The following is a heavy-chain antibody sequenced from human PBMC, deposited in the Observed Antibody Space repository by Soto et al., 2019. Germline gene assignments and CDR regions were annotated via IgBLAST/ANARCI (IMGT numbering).Heavy chain of an antibody. CDR2: IIPVSGPA. CDR1: GGTLNNYV. Sequence: QVRLVQSGAEVKKPGSSVKVSCKASGGTLNNYVLNWVRQAPGQGLEWMGAIIPVSGPADYAQRFQGRVTITADLSTATVYMELSSLTSDDTAVYYCAGGTREPHWGQGTLVTVSS. CDR3: AGGTREPH. V-gene: IGHV1-69*01. J-gene: IGHJ4*02. D-gene: IGHD1-26*01.